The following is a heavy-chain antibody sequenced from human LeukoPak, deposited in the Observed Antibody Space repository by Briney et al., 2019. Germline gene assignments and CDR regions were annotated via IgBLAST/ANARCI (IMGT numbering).Heavy chain of an antibody. V-gene: IGHV4-39*07. CDR2: IYYSGST. J-gene: IGHJ3*02. CDR1: GGSISSSSYY. Sequence: SETLSLTCTVSGGSISSSSYYWGWIRQPPGKGLEWIGSIYYSGSTYYNPSLKSRVTISVDTSKNQFSLKLSSVTAADTAVYYCARESTAAAATEMAFDIWGQGTMVTVSS. D-gene: IGHD6-13*01. CDR3: ARESTAAAATEMAFDI.